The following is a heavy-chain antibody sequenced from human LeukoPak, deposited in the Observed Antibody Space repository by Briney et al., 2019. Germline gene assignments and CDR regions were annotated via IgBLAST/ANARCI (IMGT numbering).Heavy chain of an antibody. D-gene: IGHD1-26*01. CDR1: GGSFSGYY. Sequence: PSETLSLTCAVYGGSFSGYYWSWIRQPPGKGLEWIGEINHSGSTNYNPSLKSRVTISVDTSMNQFSLKLSSVTAADTAVYYCAREGGFHSPAGIWGQGTMVTVSS. CDR2: INHSGST. CDR3: AREGGFHSPAGI. V-gene: IGHV4-34*01. J-gene: IGHJ3*02.